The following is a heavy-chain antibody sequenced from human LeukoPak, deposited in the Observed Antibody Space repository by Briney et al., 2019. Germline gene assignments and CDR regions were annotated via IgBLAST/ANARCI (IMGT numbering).Heavy chain of an antibody. CDR3: ARVMAVTLSAFDI. V-gene: IGHV4-4*07. Sequence: SETLSLTCAVSDGSLSGYSWSWIRQPAGKGLEWIGRIYTSGSTNYNPSLKSRITMSADTSKNHFSLKLTSVTAADTAVYHCARVMAVTLSAFDIWGQGTMVVVSS. CDR2: IYTSGST. CDR1: DGSLSGYS. D-gene: IGHD5-18*01. J-gene: IGHJ3*02.